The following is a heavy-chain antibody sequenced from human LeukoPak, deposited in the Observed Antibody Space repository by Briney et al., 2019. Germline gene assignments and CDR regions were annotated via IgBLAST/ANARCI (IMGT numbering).Heavy chain of an antibody. Sequence: PGGSLRLSCAASGFTFSDSYMSWIRQTPGKGLEWLSYISSSSSDTNYADSVKGRFTISRDNAKNSLYLQMNSLRAEDTAVYYCAKGGRYGDYEDYFDYWGQGTLVTVSS. D-gene: IGHD4-17*01. CDR1: GFTFSDSY. V-gene: IGHV3-11*06. CDR3: AKGGRYGDYEDYFDY. J-gene: IGHJ4*02. CDR2: ISSSSSDT.